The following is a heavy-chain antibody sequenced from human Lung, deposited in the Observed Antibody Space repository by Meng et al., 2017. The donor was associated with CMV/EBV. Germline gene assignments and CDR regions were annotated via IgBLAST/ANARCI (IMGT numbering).Heavy chain of an antibody. CDR2: INTGSGST. CDR3: ARDSSGSHYGAFDI. V-gene: IGHV1-46*01. CDR1: GYTFTNYF. D-gene: IGHD1-26*01. J-gene: IGHJ3*02. Sequence: ASVKVSXKASGYTFTNYFMHWVRQGPGQGLEWMGVINTGSGSTNYAQKFQGRVSMTRDTSTSTVYMEVSSLRSEDTAVYFCARDSSGSHYGAFDIWGRGTXVTVSS.